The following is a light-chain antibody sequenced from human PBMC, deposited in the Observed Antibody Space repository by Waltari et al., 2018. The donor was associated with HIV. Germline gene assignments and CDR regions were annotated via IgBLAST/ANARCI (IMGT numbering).Light chain of an antibody. Sequence: QSALTQPPSASGSRGQSVTISCTGTSSDVGAYNYVSWYQQYPGMAPKLIIYEVNKRPSGVPDRFSGSKSGNTAFLTVSGLQAEDEADFYCSSYAGSAVVFGGGTKLTVL. CDR1: SSDVGAYNY. J-gene: IGLJ2*01. CDR3: SSYAGSAVV. V-gene: IGLV2-8*01. CDR2: EVN.